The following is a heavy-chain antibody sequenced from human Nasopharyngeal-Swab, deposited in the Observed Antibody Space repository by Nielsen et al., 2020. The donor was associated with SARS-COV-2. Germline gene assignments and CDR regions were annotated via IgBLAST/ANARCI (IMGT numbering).Heavy chain of an antibody. Sequence: SETLSLTCAVYGGSFRGYYWSWIRQPPGKGLEWIGEIKHSGSTNYTPSPTSRVTISVDTSKNQFSLKLISVTAADTAVYYCARGLPDIVVVPAPSPFDPWGQGTLVTVSS. J-gene: IGHJ5*02. CDR2: IKHSGST. CDR1: GGSFRGYY. D-gene: IGHD2-2*01. V-gene: IGHV4-34*01. CDR3: ARGLPDIVVVPAPSPFDP.